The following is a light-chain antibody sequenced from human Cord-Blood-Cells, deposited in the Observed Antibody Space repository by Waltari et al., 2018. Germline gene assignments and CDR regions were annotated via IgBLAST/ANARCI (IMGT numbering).Light chain of an antibody. CDR3: SSYTSSSTL. V-gene: IGLV2-14*01. CDR2: DVS. J-gene: IGLJ2*01. Sequence: QSALTQPASVSGSTGQSITISCTGTSSDVGGYNYVSWYQQHPGKAPKPMIYDVSNRPSGGSNRFSGSKSGNTASLTISGLQAEDEADYYCSSYTSSSTLFGGGTKLTVL. CDR1: SSDVGGYNY.